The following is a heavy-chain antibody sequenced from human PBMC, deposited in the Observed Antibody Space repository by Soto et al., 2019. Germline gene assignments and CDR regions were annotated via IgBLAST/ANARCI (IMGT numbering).Heavy chain of an antibody. D-gene: IGHD3-10*01. Sequence: GGFLRLSCAASGFTFSSYGMHWVRQAPGKGLEWVAVISYDGSNKYYADSVKGRFTISRDNAKNSVYLQMNSLSVDDTAVYFCARDWFMDYWGQGTLVTVSS. CDR3: ARDWFMDY. J-gene: IGHJ4*02. CDR2: ISYDGSNK. V-gene: IGHV3-30*03. CDR1: GFTFSSYG.